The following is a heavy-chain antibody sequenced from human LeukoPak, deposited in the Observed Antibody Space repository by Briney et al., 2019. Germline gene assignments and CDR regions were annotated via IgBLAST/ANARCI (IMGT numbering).Heavy chain of an antibody. J-gene: IGHJ4*02. Sequence: PGVSLRLSCSVSGFTFSGTYRTWIRQAPGKGLESLSYISPSGTDIAYADSVKVRFTIARDNAKNSLYLQMNSLRVEDTAVYYCTRDPRNLDYWGQGTLVTVSS. CDR1: GFTFSGTY. CDR3: TRDPRNLDY. V-gene: IGHV3-11*01. CDR2: ISPSGTDI. D-gene: IGHD1-14*01.